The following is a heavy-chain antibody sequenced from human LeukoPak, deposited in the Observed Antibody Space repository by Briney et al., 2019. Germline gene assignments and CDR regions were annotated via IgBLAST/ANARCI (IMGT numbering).Heavy chain of an antibody. V-gene: IGHV3-74*01. CDR2: IKSDGKT. CDR3: ARAPSEVGGYYPEYFRH. J-gene: IGHJ1*01. CDR1: GFTFSRYW. D-gene: IGHD3-22*01. Sequence: PGGSLRLSCEAPGFTFSRYWMHCVRQAPGKGLVWVSRIKSDGKTNYADSVKGRFTISRDNAKNTVSLQMDSLRAEDTGVYYCARAPSEVGGYYPEYFRHWGQGTLVTVSS.